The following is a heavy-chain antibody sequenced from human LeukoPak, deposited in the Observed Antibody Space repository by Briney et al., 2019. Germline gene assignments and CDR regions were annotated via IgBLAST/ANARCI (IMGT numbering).Heavy chain of an antibody. CDR2: ISSRSSYI. J-gene: IGHJ3*02. V-gene: IGHV3-21*01. Sequence: PGGSLRLSCAASGFTFSTYSMNWVRQAPGKGLEWVSSISSRSSYIYYADSGEGRFTISRDNAKNSLYLQMNSLRAEDTAVYYCARVIDLGGVHDAFDIWGQGTMVTVSS. CDR3: ARVIDLGGVHDAFDI. CDR1: GFTFSTYS. D-gene: IGHD3-16*02.